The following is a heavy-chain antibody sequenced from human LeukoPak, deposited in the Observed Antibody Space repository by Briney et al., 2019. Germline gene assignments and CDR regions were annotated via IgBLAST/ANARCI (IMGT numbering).Heavy chain of an antibody. V-gene: IGHV3-11*01. CDR1: GFTFSDYY. Sequence: GGSLRLSCAASGFTFSDYYMSWIRQAPGKGLEWVSYISSSGSTIYYADSVKGRFTISRDSAKNSLYLQMNGLRAEDTAVYYCAREYYGSGSYRLDYWGQGTLVTVSS. J-gene: IGHJ4*02. D-gene: IGHD3-10*01. CDR3: AREYYGSGSYRLDY. CDR2: ISSSGSTI.